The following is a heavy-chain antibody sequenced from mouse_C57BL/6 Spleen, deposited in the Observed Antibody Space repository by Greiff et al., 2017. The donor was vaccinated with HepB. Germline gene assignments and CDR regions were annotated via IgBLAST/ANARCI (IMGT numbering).Heavy chain of an antibody. J-gene: IGHJ1*03. CDR2: ISYDGSN. CDR1: GYSITSGYY. D-gene: IGHD1-1*01. V-gene: IGHV3-6*01. Sequence: EVQLQESGPGLVKPSQSLSLTCSVTGYSITSGYYWNWIRQFPGNKLEWMGYISYDGSNNYNPSLKNRISITRDTSKNQFFLKLNSVTTEDTATYYCARGGTVVAPYWYFDVWGTGTTVTVSS. CDR3: ARGGTVVAPYWYFDV.